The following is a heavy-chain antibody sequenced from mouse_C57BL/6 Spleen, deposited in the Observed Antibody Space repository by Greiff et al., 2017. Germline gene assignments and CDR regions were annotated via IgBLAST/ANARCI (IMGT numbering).Heavy chain of an antibody. V-gene: IGHV3-6*01. J-gene: IGHJ3*01. Sequence: EVKLQESGPGLVKPSQSLSLTCSVTGYSITSGYYWNWIRQFPGNKLEWMGYISYDGSNNYNPSLKNRISITRDTSKNQFFLKLNSVTTEDTATYYCASSHTWFAYWGQGTLVTVSA. CDR3: ASSHTWFAY. CDR1: GYSITSGYY. CDR2: ISYDGSN.